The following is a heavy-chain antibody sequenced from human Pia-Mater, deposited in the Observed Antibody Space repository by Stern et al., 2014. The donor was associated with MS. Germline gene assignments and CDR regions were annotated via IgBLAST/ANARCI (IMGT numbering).Heavy chain of an antibody. CDR1: GLSVTPFGVG. D-gene: IGHD1-20*01. CDR3: AHSPITGGGLRFDY. CDR2: IYWDDDK. Sequence: QITLKESGPTVMKPTDTLTLSCTLSGLSVTPFGVGVGWILLPPGNALERLSLIYWDDDKRYRTSLKSTLTITKDTAKNQVVLTMTNMGPGDTGTYFCAHSPITGGGLRFDYWGQGTQVTVSS. J-gene: IGHJ4*02. V-gene: IGHV2-5*02.